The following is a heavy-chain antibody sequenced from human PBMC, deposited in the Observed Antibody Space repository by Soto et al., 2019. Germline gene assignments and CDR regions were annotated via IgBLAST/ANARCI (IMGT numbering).Heavy chain of an antibody. V-gene: IGHV4-30-4*01. CDR2: IYYSGGT. D-gene: IGHD3-22*01. Sequence: QVQLQESGPGLVKPSQTLSLTCTVSGGSISSGDSYWSWIRQPPGKGLEWIGFIYYSGGTYYNPSLKSRITISIDTSKNQFSLKLSSVTAADTAVYYCARTHYDSRGIDDWGQGTLVTVSS. CDR3: ARTHYDSRGIDD. J-gene: IGHJ4*02. CDR1: GGSISSGDSY.